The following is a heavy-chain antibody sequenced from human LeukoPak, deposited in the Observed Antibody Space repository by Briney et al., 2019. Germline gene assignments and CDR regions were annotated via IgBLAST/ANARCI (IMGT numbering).Heavy chain of an antibody. D-gene: IGHD3-22*01. CDR2: INPSGGST. V-gene: IGHV1-46*01. CDR1: GYTFTSYY. Sequence: ASVKVSCKASGYTFTSYYMHWVRQAPGQGLEWMGIINPSGGSTSYAQKFQGRVTMTRDMSTSTVYMELSSLRSDDTAVYYCARASSYYDSSGYYSGLFDYWGQGTLVTVSS. CDR3: ARASSYYDSSGYYSGLFDY. J-gene: IGHJ4*02.